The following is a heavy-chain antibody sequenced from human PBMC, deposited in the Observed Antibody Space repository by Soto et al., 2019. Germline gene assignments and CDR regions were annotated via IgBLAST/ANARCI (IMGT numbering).Heavy chain of an antibody. CDR1: GGSISSGGYY. CDR2: IYYSGST. CDR3: ARVLRYFDWLDAQGAFDI. J-gene: IGHJ3*02. D-gene: IGHD3-9*01. Sequence: SETLSLTCTVSGGSISSGGYYWSWIRQHPGKGLEWIGYIYYSGSTYYNPSLKSRVTISVDTSKNQFSLKLSSVTAADTAVYYCARVLRYFDWLDAQGAFDIWGQGTMVTVSS. V-gene: IGHV4-31*03.